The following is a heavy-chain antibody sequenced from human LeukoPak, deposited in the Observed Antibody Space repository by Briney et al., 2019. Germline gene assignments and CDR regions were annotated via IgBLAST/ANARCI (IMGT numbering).Heavy chain of an antibody. Sequence: GRSLRLSCAASGFTFSSYAMHWVRQAPGKGLEWVAVISYDGSNKYYADSVKGRFTISRDNSKNTLYLQMNSLRAEDTAMYYCARDYGSSWYYFDYWGQGTLVTVSS. J-gene: IGHJ4*02. CDR3: ARDYGSSWYYFDY. D-gene: IGHD6-13*01. CDR2: ISYDGSNK. V-gene: IGHV3-30*04. CDR1: GFTFSSYA.